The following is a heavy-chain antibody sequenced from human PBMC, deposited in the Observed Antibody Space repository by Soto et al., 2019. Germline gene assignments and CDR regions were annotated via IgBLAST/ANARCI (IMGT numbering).Heavy chain of an antibody. CDR1: GGTFSSYA. J-gene: IGHJ6*02. Sequence: QVQLVQSGAEVKKPGSSVKVSCKASGGTFSSYAISWVRQAPGQGLEWMGGIIPIFGTANYAQKFQGRVTITADESTSTAYMELSSLRSEDTAVYYCARGSVVVVADIRDYYYGMDVWGQGTTVTVSS. V-gene: IGHV1-69*01. CDR3: ARGSVVVVADIRDYYYGMDV. CDR2: IIPIFGTA. D-gene: IGHD2-15*01.